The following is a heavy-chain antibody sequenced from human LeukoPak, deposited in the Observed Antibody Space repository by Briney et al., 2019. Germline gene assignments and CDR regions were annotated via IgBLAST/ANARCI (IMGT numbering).Heavy chain of an antibody. Sequence: ASVKVSCKASGDTFSNYAISWVRQATGQGLEWMGWMNPNSGNTGYAQKFQGRVTMTRNTSISTAYMELSSLRSEDTAVYYCARGGFRTYYYGSGSYTTWGQGTLVTVSS. J-gene: IGHJ4*02. CDR2: MNPNSGNT. V-gene: IGHV1-8*02. CDR1: GDTFSNYA. D-gene: IGHD3-10*01. CDR3: ARGGFRTYYYGSGSYTT.